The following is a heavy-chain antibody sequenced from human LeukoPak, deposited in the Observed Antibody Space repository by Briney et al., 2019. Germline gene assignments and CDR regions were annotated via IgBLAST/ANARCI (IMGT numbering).Heavy chain of an antibody. V-gene: IGHV3-23*01. J-gene: IGHJ6*03. Sequence: PGGSLRLSCAASGFTFRSYAMSWVRQAPGKGLEWVSGISGSGDSTYYADSVEGRFTISRDNSKNMLYLQMNSLRAEDTAVYYCAKDGLSSSHYYYYMDVWGKGTTVTVSS. CDR3: AKDGLSSSHYYYYMDV. D-gene: IGHD6-6*01. CDR1: GFTFRSYA. CDR2: ISGSGDST.